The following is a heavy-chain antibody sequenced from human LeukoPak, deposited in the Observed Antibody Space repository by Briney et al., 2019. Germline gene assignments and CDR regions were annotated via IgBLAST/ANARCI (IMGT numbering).Heavy chain of an antibody. CDR2: INPNSGGT. CDR3: ARDWQQLEVNRDNLLFDY. CDR1: GYTFTGYY. Sequence: SVKVSCKASGYTFTGYYMHWVRQAPGQGLEWMGWINPNSGGTNYAQKFQGRVTMTRDTSISTAYMELSRLRSDDTAVYYCARDWQQLEVNRDNLLFDYWGQGTLVTVSS. J-gene: IGHJ4*02. D-gene: IGHD6-13*01. V-gene: IGHV1-2*02.